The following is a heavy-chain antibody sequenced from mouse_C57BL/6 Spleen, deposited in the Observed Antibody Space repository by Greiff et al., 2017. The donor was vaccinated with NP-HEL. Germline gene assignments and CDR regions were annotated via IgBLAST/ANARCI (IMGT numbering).Heavy chain of an antibody. V-gene: IGHV1-19*01. CDR2: INPYNGGT. Sequence: VQLQQSGPVLVKPGASVKMSCKASGYTFTDYYMNWVKQSHGKSLEWIGVINPYNGGTSYNQKFQGKATLTVDKSSSTAYLELNSLTSEDSAVYYCARGRGAMDYWGQGTSVTVSS. CDR1: GYTFTDYY. J-gene: IGHJ4*01. CDR3: ARGRGAMDY.